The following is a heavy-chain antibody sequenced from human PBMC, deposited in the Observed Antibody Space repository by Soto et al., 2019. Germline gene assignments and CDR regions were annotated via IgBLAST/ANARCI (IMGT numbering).Heavy chain of an antibody. CDR2: IIPILGIA. V-gene: IGHV1-69*02. J-gene: IGHJ4*02. CDR1: GGTFSSYT. Sequence: SVKVSCKASGGTFSSYTISWVRQAPGQGLEWMGRIIPILGIANYAQKFQGRVTITADKSTSTAYMGLSSLRSEDTAVYYFELRRYCSSTSCYVAPFAYGGQGTLVTVSS. CDR3: ELRRYCSSTSCYVAPFAY. D-gene: IGHD2-2*01.